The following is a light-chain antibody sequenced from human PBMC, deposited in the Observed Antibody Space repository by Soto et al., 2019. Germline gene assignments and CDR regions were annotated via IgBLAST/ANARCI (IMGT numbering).Light chain of an antibody. CDR1: SSDVGGYNY. CDR3: SSYKTTNTYV. Sequence: QSALTQPASVSGSPGQSITISCTGTSSDVGGYNYVSWYQHHPGKAPKLMIYEVSNRPSGVSDRFSGSKSGNTASLTISGLQDDQQPAHSCSSYKTTNTYVFGTGTKVTVL. V-gene: IGLV2-14*01. J-gene: IGLJ1*01. CDR2: EVS.